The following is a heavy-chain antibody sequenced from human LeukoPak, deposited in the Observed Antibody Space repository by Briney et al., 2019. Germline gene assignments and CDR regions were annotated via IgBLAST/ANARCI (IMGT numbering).Heavy chain of an antibody. J-gene: IGHJ4*02. V-gene: IGHV1-2*02. CDR2: INPNSGGT. CDR3: AREKKTSDSSGYYYVSFIDY. Sequence: ASVKVSCKASGYTFTGYYMHWVRQAPGQGLEWMGWINPNSGGTNYAQKFQGRVTTTRDTSISTAYMELSRLRSDDTAVYYCAREKKTSDSSGYYYVSFIDYWGQGTLVTVSS. CDR1: GYTFTGYY. D-gene: IGHD3-22*01.